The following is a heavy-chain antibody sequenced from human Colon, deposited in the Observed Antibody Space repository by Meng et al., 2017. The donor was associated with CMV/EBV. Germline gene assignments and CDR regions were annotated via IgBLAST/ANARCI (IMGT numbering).Heavy chain of an antibody. Sequence: RTSGVGVGWISQPPGKALEWLALLYWDDDKRYSPSLRSRLTITKDTSKNQVVLTMANMDPVDTATYYCARSYYYDSSGYYYAGWFDPWGQGTLVTVSS. CDR1: RTSGVG. V-gene: IGHV2-5*02. J-gene: IGHJ5*02. CDR3: ARSYYYDSSGYYYAGWFDP. CDR2: LYWDDDK. D-gene: IGHD3-22*01.